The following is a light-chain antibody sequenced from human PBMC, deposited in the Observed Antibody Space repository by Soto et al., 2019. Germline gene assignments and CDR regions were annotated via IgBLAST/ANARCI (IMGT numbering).Light chain of an antibody. CDR3: SSYTSSSTPVV. J-gene: IGLJ2*01. V-gene: IGLV2-14*03. CDR1: SSDIGAYDL. CDR2: EVS. Sequence: QSALTQPASVSGSPGQSITISCSGTSSDIGAYDLVSWYQQHPGRAPKLIIYEVSNRPSGVSNRFSGSKSGNTASLTISGLQAEDEADYYCSSYTSSSTPVVFGGGTQLTVL.